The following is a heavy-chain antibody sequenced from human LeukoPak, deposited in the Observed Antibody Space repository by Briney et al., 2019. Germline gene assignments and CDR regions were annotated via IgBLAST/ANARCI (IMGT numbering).Heavy chain of an antibody. Sequence: SGTLSLTCAVSGGSISSSNWWSWVRQPPGKGLEWIGEIYHSGSTNYNPSLKSRVTIPVDKSKNQFSLKLSSVTAADTAVYYCAIWLAQKDIVVVPAAIHDAFDIWGQGTMVTVSS. D-gene: IGHD2-2*01. CDR1: GGSISSSNW. V-gene: IGHV4-4*02. CDR3: AIWLAQKDIVVVPAAIHDAFDI. CDR2: IYHSGST. J-gene: IGHJ3*02.